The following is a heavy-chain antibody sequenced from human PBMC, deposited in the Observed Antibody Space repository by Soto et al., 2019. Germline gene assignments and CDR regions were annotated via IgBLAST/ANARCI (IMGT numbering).Heavy chain of an antibody. V-gene: IGHV4-61*01. J-gene: IGHJ5*02. D-gene: IGHD3-9*01. CDR1: GASVSSDRNY. Sequence: QVQLQESGPGLVKPSETLSLTCSVSGASVSSDRNYWSWIRQTPGKGLEWIGYIYYSGTTNYNPSFKSRATIALDRSENPFSLKVPSVTDADTAIYYCARDKYDILTGYDWFAPWGPGTQVTVSS. CDR3: ARDKYDILTGYDWFAP. CDR2: IYYSGTT.